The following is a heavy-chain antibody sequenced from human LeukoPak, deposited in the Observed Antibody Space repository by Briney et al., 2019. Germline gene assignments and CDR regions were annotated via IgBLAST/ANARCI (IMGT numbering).Heavy chain of an antibody. CDR2: ISYDGSNK. CDR3: ARGGLIVGATLWAFDI. CDR1: GFTFSSYA. J-gene: IGHJ3*02. V-gene: IGHV3-30-3*01. Sequence: PGGSLRLSCAASGFTFSSYAMHWVRQAPGKGLEWVAVISYDGSNKYYADSVKGRFTISRDNSKNTLYLQMNSLRAEDTAVYYCARGGLIVGATLWAFDIWGQGTMVTVSS. D-gene: IGHD1-26*01.